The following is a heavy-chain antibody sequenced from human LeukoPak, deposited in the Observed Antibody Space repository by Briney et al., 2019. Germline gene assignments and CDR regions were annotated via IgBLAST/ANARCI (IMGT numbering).Heavy chain of an antibody. V-gene: IGHV5-51*01. J-gene: IGHJ5*01. CDR1: GDRFTDYG. CDR3: ATWAGASPNAWFDP. D-gene: IGHD2-8*01. Sequence: PGESLKISCKVSGDRFTDYGIGWVRQLPGKGPEWMGIIYLGNFVTRYSPSFQGQVTVSADKSINTAYLQWNSLKASDTAMYYCATWAGASPNAWFDPWGQGTLVTVSS. CDR2: IYLGNFVT.